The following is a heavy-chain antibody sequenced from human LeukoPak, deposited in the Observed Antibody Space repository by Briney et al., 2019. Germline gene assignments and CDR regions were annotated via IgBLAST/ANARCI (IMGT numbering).Heavy chain of an antibody. CDR2: IYYSGST. Sequence: SETLSLTCTVSGGSISSYYWSWIRQPPGKGLEWIGYIYYSGSTNYNPSLKSRVTISVDTSKNQFSLKLSSVTAADTAVYYCARVGSGERYYDFWSGYYSGYFDYWGQGTLVTVSS. CDR1: GGSISSYY. V-gene: IGHV4-59*01. CDR3: ARVGSGERYYDFWSGYYSGYFDY. D-gene: IGHD3-3*01. J-gene: IGHJ4*02.